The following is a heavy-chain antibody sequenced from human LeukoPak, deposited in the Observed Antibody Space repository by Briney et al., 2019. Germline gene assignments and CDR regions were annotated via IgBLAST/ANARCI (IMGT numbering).Heavy chain of an antibody. D-gene: IGHD3-10*01. J-gene: IGHJ4*02. CDR3: AKGHYYGSGSLDY. V-gene: IGHV3-30*18. CDR2: ISYDGSNK. CDR1: GFTFSTHA. Sequence: GGSLRLSCAASGFTFSTHAMHWVRQAPGKGLEWVAVISYDGSNKYYADSVKGRFTISRDNSKNTLYVQMNSLRAEDTAVYYCAKGHYYGSGSLDYWGQGTLVTVSS.